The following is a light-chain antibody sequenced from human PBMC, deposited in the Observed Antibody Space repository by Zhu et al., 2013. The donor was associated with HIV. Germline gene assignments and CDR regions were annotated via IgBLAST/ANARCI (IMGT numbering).Light chain of an antibody. CDR3: QQHNSYPLT. V-gene: IGKV3-15*01. J-gene: IGKJ4*01. CDR1: QNVGRN. CDR2: GAS. Sequence: EIVLTQSPGTLSLSPGERATLSCRASQNVGRNVAWYQQQFGQPPRLLIYGASTRETGVPARFSGSGSGTEFTLTISSLQPDDFATYYCQQHNSYPLTFGGGTKVEIK.